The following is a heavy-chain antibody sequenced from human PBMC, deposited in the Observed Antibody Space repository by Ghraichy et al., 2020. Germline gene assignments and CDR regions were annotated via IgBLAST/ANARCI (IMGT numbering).Heavy chain of an antibody. V-gene: IGHV1-3*01. Sequence: ASVKVSCKASGYTFTSYAMHWVRQAPGQRLEWMGWINAGNGNTKYSQKFQGRVTITRDTSASTAYMELSSLRSEDTAVYYCASPVWKAAVAGHDAFDIWGQGTMVTVSS. CDR2: INAGNGNT. J-gene: IGHJ3*02. CDR1: GYTFTSYA. CDR3: ASPVWKAAVAGHDAFDI. D-gene: IGHD6-19*01.